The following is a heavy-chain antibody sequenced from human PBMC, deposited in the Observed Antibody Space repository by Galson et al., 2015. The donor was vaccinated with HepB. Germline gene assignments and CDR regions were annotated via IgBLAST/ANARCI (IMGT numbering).Heavy chain of an antibody. CDR2: IDPRDSYT. CDR1: GSSFTNYW. D-gene: IGHD4-17*01. CDR3: ARRLYYGEFDS. V-gene: IGHV5-10-1*01. Sequence: QSGAEVKKPAEPLRISCEAHGSSFTNYWISWVRQMPGKGLEWMGRIDPRDSYTSYNPSFQGHVTISADKSIGTVYLQWNSLNASDTAMYYCARRLYYGEFDSWGQGTLVTVSS. J-gene: IGHJ5*01.